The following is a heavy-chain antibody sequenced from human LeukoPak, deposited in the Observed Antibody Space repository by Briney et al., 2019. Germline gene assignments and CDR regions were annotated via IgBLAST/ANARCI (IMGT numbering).Heavy chain of an antibody. V-gene: IGHV3-7*01. CDR1: GYTFSSYW. CDR2: IKQDGSEK. J-gene: IGHJ6*02. D-gene: IGHD2-15*01. Sequence: SCKASGYTFSSYWMSWVRQAPGKGLEWVANIKQDGSEKYYVDSVKGRFTISRDNAKNSLYLQMNSLRAEDTAVYYCARTRYCSGGSCYSLYYYYGMDVWGQGTTVTVSS. CDR3: ARTRYCSGGSCYSLYYYYGMDV.